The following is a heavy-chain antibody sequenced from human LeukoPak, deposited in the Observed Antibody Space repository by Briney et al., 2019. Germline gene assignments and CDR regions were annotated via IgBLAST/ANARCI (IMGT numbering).Heavy chain of an antibody. V-gene: IGHV3-7*01. J-gene: IGHJ3*02. CDR3: ARGGVPAAPDAFDN. CDR2: IKQDGSEK. D-gene: IGHD2-2*01. CDR1: GFTFSSYW. Sequence: GGSLRLSCAASGFTFSSYWMSWVRQAPGKGLEWVANIKQDGSEKYYVDSVKGRFTISRDNAKNSLYLQMNSLRAEDTAVCYCARGGVPAAPDAFDNWGQGTMVTVSS.